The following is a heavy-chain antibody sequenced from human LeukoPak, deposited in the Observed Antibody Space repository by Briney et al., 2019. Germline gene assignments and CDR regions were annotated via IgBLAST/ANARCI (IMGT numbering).Heavy chain of an antibody. V-gene: IGHV1-8*03. D-gene: IGHD1-26*01. CDR1: GYTFGSDD. J-gene: IGHJ3*02. CDR2: INPNNGNL. Sequence: ASVKVSCKASGYTFGSDDINWVRQAPGQGLEWMGWINPNNGNLGYAQKFQGRVTITRNTPISTAYMELSSLTSEDTAVYYCARSDHNSWNAFDIWGQGTMVTASS. CDR3: ARSDHNSWNAFDI.